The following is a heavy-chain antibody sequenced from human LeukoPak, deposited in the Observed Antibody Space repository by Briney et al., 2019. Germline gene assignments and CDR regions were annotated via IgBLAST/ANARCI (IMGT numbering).Heavy chain of an antibody. D-gene: IGHD3-3*01. CDR2: IIPIFGTA. J-gene: IGHJ4*02. Sequence: SVKVSCKASGGTFTSYTVSWVRQAPGQGLEWMGGIIPIFGTANYAQKFQGRVTITTDESTSTAYMELSSLRSEDTAVYYCARSSLRFDLVYFDYWGQGTLVTVSS. CDR3: ARSSLRFDLVYFDY. V-gene: IGHV1-69*05. CDR1: GGTFTSYT.